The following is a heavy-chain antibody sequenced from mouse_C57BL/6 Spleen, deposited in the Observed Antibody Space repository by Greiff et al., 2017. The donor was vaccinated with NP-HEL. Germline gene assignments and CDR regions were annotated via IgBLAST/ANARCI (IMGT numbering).Heavy chain of an antibody. CDR2: INPGSGGT. CDR1: GYAFTNYL. V-gene: IGHV1-54*01. Sequence: QVQLQQSGAELVRPGTSVKVSCKASGYAFTNYLIEWVKQRPGQGLEWIGVINPGSGGTNYNEKVKGKATLTADKSSSTAYMQLSSLSSEDSAVYFCARSEDYGRVWFAYWGQGTLVTVSA. J-gene: IGHJ3*01. CDR3: ARSEDYGRVWFAY. D-gene: IGHD2-4*01.